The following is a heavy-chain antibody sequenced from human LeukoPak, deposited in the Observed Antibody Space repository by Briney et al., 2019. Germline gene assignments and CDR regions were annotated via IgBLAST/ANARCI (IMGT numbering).Heavy chain of an antibody. J-gene: IGHJ4*02. CDR1: GYTFTGYY. D-gene: IGHD2-2*01. Sequence: ASVKVSCKASGYTFTGYYIHWVRQAPGQGLEWMGWINLNSGDTKYEQRFQGRVTMTRDTSISTAYMELTRLRSDDAAVYFCARDGSWSSISYSDYWGQGTLVTVSS. CDR2: INLNSGDT. CDR3: ARDGSWSSISYSDY. V-gene: IGHV1-2*02.